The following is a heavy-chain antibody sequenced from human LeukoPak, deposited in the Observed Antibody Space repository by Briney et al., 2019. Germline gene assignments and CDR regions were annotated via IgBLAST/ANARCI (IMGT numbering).Heavy chain of an antibody. Sequence: GGSLRLSCAASGFTFSSAWMTWVRQAPGKGLEWVGRFKSKIDGATIDYGAPVKGRFTISRDDSKNTLYLQMNSLRAEDTAVYYCARGHIVVVIASSGDFDYWGQGTLVTVSS. V-gene: IGHV3-15*01. J-gene: IGHJ4*02. CDR2: FKSKIDGATI. D-gene: IGHD2-21*01. CDR3: ARGHIVVVIASSGDFDY. CDR1: GFTFSSAW.